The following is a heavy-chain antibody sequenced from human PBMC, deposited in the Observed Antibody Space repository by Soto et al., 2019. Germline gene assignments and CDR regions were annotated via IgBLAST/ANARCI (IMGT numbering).Heavy chain of an antibody. V-gene: IGHV1-8*01. D-gene: IGHD2-15*01. Sequence: QVQLVQSGAEVKKPGASVKVSCKASGYTFTSYDINWVRQATGQGLEWMGWMNPNSGNTGYAQKFQGRVTMTRNTSITTAYMEMGSRRSEDTAVYYCARGYCSGGSCHATNWFDPWGQGTLVTVSS. CDR2: MNPNSGNT. CDR3: ARGYCSGGSCHATNWFDP. J-gene: IGHJ5*02. CDR1: GYTFTSYD.